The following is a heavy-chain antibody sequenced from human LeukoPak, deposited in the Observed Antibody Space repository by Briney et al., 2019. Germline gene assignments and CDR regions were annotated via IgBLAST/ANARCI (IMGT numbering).Heavy chain of an antibody. V-gene: IGHV4-39*01. CDR3: ARRPYSQNAFDI. J-gene: IGHJ3*02. CDR2: IYYSGST. CDR1: GGSISSSSYY. Sequence: SETLSLTCTVSGGSISSSSYYWGWIRQPPGKGLEWIGSIYYSGSTYYNPSLKSRVTISVDTSKNQFSLKLSSVTAADTAVYYCARRPYSQNAFDIWGQGTMVTVSS. D-gene: IGHD6-13*01.